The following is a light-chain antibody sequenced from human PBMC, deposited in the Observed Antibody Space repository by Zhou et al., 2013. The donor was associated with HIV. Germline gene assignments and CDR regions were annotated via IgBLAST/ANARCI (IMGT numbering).Light chain of an antibody. CDR3: HQYESSYWT. CDR1: QSVSSY. CDR2: GAS. V-gene: IGKV3-20*01. Sequence: EIVLTQSPATLSLSPGERATLSCRASQSVSSYLAWYQQKPGQAPRLLIYGASSRATGIPDRFSGRGSGTDFTLTISRLQPEDFAVYYCHQYESSYWTFGQGTKVEIK. J-gene: IGKJ1*01.